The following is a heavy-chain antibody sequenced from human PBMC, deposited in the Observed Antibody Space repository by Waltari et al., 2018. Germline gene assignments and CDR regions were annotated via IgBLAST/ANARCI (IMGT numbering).Heavy chain of an antibody. J-gene: IGHJ6*03. D-gene: IGHD4-17*01. Sequence: SGYTFTDYYMHWVQQAPGKGLEWMGRVDPEDGETIYAEKFQGRVTITADTSTDTAYMELSSLRSEDTAVYYCATYLHGDYVSGYYMDVWGKGTTVTVSS. CDR3: ATYLHGDYVSGYYMDV. CDR2: VDPEDGET. CDR1: GYTFTDYY. V-gene: IGHV1-69-2*01.